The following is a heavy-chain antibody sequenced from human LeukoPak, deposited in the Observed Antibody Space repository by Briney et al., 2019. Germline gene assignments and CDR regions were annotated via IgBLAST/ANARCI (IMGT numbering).Heavy chain of an antibody. CDR2: IYHGGTT. D-gene: IGHD6-13*01. V-gene: IGHV4-59*01. Sequence: PSETLSLTCAVSGGSLSSFYWSWIRQPPGKGLEWIGYIYHGGTTMYNPSLKSRVTVSVDTSKNQFSLRLTSVTAADTAIYYCTREKLSAGPRFEHWGRGLLVSVSS. J-gene: IGHJ4*02. CDR1: GGSLSSFY. CDR3: TREKLSAGPRFEH.